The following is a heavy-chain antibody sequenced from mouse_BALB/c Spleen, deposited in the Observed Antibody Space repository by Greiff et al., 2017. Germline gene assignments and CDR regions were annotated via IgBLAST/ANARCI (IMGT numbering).Heavy chain of an antibody. J-gene: IGHJ2*01. CDR3: ARQGFDY. V-gene: IGHV1-7*01. Sequence: QVQLQQSGAELAKPGASVKMSCKASGYTFTSYWMHWVKQRPGQGLEWIGYINPSTGYTEYNQKFKDKATLTADKSSSTAYMQLSSLTSEDSACYYCARQGFDYWGQGTTLTVSS. CDR2: INPSTGYT. CDR1: GYTFTSYW.